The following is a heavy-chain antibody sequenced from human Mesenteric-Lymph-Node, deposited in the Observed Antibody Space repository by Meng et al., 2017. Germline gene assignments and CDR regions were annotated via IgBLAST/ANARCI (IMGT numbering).Heavy chain of an antibody. CDR3: ARELRSTEDYYYGMDV. V-gene: IGHV3-13*01. J-gene: IGHJ6*02. CDR1: GFTFSSYD. D-gene: IGHD5/OR15-5a*01. CDR2: IGTAGDT. Sequence: GESLKISCAASGFTFSSYDMHWVRQATGKGLEWVSAIGTAGDTYYPGSVKGRFTISRENAKNTLYLQMNSLRAEDTAVYYCARELRSTEDYYYGMDVWGQGTTVTVSS.